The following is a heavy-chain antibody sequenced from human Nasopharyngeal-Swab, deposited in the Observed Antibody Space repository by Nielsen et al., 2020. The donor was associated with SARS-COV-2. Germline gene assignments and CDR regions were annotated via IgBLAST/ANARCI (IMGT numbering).Heavy chain of an antibody. CDR3: ARDRSRFGEKGEFDP. J-gene: IGHJ5*02. D-gene: IGHD3-10*01. V-gene: IGHV4-59*01. Sequence: SETLSLTCTVSGGSISSYYWSRIRQPPGKGLEWIGYIYYSGSTNYNPSLKSRVTISVDTSKNQFSLKLSSVTAADTAVYYCARDRSRFGEKGEFDPWGQGTLVTVSS. CDR1: GGSISSYY. CDR2: IYYSGST.